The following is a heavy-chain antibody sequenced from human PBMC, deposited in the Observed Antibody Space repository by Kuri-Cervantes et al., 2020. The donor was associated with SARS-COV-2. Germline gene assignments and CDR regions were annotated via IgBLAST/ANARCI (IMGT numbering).Heavy chain of an antibody. D-gene: IGHD1-1*01. J-gene: IGHJ4*02. CDR1: GFTFTCYA. CDR3: VRDGDHWNFDY. V-gene: IGHV3-74*01. CDR2: INPDGSYT. Sequence: GESLKISCAASGFTFTCYAMSWVRLAPGKGLVWVSRINPDGSYTNNADSVKGRFTLSRDNAKNVLFLQMNSLRAEDTAVYYCVRDGDHWNFDYWGQGTLVTVSS.